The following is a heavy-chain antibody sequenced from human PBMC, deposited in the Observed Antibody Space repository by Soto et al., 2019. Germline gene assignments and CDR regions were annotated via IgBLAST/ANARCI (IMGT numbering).Heavy chain of an antibody. J-gene: IGHJ4*02. V-gene: IGHV3-23*01. CDR3: TTARHCSSDACPAAE. CDR1: GFTFSTTG. Sequence: EVQLLESGGGLVQRGGSLRLSCTTSGFTFSTTGMLWLRQPPGKGLEWVSAIGPDPSNTKYTDSVKGRFTISRDNSKNTVFLQMTSLGAEDTALYYCTTARHCSSDACPAAEWGQGTLITVSS. D-gene: IGHD2-2*01. CDR2: IGPDPSNT.